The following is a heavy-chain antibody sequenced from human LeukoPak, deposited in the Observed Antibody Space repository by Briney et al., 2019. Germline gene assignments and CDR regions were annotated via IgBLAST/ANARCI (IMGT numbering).Heavy chain of an antibody. CDR2: TSVDERDI. Sequence: PGGSLRLSCAASGYTFSNYGMHWVRQAPGKGLEWVAYTSVDERDITYLDSVKGRFTISRDNSKSRLYLQMSGLTPDDTAVYYCAKDGSWSCTDWGQGTLVTVSS. CDR3: AKDGSWSCTD. J-gene: IGHJ4*02. V-gene: IGHV3-30*02. CDR1: GYTFSNYG. D-gene: IGHD2-8*02.